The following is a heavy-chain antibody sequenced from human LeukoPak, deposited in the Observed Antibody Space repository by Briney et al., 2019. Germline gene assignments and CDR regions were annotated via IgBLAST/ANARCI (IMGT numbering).Heavy chain of an antibody. Sequence: SDTLSLTCTVSGGSIRSYYGSWIRQPPGKGREWRGYIYYSGSTNYNPSLKSRLPISRDTSKNHLSLELTSVTARDTGLFYCGRDWGVAATHGYMDVWGKGTTVTVSS. V-gene: IGHV4-59*01. D-gene: IGHD3-16*01. J-gene: IGHJ6*03. CDR3: GRDWGVAATHGYMDV. CDR1: GGSIRSYY. CDR2: IYYSGST.